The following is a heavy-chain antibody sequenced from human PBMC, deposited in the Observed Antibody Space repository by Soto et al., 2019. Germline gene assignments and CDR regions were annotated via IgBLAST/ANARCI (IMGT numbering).Heavy chain of an antibody. CDR1: GFTFSSYW. J-gene: IGHJ4*02. D-gene: IGHD2-15*01. V-gene: IGHV3-74*01. Sequence: GGSLRLSCAASGFTFSSYWMHWVRQAPGKGLVWVSGINSDGSSTSYADSVKGRFTISRDNAKNTLYLQMNSLRAEDTAVYYCATPILGYCSGGSCSTRDYWGQGTLVTVSS. CDR3: ATPILGYCSGGSCSTRDY. CDR2: INSDGSST.